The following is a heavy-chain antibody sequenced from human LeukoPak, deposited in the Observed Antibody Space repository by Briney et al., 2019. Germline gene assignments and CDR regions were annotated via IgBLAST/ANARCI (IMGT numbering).Heavy chain of an antibody. D-gene: IGHD4-17*01. Sequence: ASVKVSCKASGYTFHSYGISWLRQAPGQGLEWMGWISANNGNTNYAQKFQGRVTMTTDTSTSTAYMELRSLRSDDTAVYYCARSPASVPTRGDFWGQGALVTVSS. CDR2: ISANNGNT. CDR1: GYTFHSYG. V-gene: IGHV1-18*01. J-gene: IGHJ4*02. CDR3: ARSPASVPTRGDF.